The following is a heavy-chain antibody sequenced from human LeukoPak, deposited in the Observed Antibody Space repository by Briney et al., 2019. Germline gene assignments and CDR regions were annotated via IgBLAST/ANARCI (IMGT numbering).Heavy chain of an antibody. J-gene: IGHJ4*02. Sequence: QSGGSLRPSCAASGFTFSSYAMSWVRQAPGKGLEWVSAISGSGGSTYYADSVKGRFTNSRDNSKNTLYLQMNSLRAEDTAVYYCAKANWNDEPFGYWGQGTLATVSS. V-gene: IGHV3-23*01. D-gene: IGHD1-20*01. CDR1: GFTFSSYA. CDR3: AKANWNDEPFGY. CDR2: ISGSGGST.